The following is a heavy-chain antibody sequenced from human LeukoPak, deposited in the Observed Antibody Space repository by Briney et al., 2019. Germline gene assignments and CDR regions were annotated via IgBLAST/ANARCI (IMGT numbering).Heavy chain of an antibody. Sequence: SETLSLTCAVYGGSFSGYYWSWIRQPPGKGLEWIGEINHSGSTNYNPSLKSRVTISVDTSKNQFSLKLSSVTAADTAVYCCARSGRQYGSGSYYLVYWGQGTLVTVSS. D-gene: IGHD3-10*01. V-gene: IGHV4-34*01. CDR1: GGSFSGYY. J-gene: IGHJ4*02. CDR3: ARSGRQYGSGSYYLVY. CDR2: INHSGST.